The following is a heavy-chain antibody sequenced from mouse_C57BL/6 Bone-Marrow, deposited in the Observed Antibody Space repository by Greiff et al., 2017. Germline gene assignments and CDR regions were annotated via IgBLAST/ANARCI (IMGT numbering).Heavy chain of an antibody. CDR1: GYTFPDYY. CDR3: ASIYYSNYDDYFDY. CDR2: IFPGSGST. Sequence: QVQLQQSGPELVKPGASVKISCKASGYTFPDYYINWVKQRPGQGLEWIGWIFPGSGSTYYNEKLKGKAAFTLDKSSSTAYMFLSSLTSEDSAVYFCASIYYSNYDDYFDYWGQGTTLTVSS. V-gene: IGHV1-75*01. J-gene: IGHJ2*01. D-gene: IGHD2-5*01.